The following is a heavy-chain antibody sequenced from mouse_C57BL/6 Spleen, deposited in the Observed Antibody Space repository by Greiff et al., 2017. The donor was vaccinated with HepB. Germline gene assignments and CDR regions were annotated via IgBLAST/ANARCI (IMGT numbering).Heavy chain of an antibody. CDR1: GYTFTSYD. D-gene: IGHD1-1*01. J-gene: IGHJ2*01. Sequence: QVQLQQSGPELVKPGASVKLSCKASGYTFTSYDINWVKQRPGQGLEWIGWIYPRDGSTKYNEKFKGKATLTVDTSSSTAYMELHSLTSEDSAVYFCARGVTTVVDPYYFDYWGQGTTLTVSS. CDR2: IYPRDGST. CDR3: ARGVTTVVDPYYFDY. V-gene: IGHV1-85*01.